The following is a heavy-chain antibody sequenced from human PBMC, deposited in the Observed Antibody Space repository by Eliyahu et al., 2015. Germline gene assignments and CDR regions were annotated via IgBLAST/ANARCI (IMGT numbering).Heavy chain of an antibody. J-gene: IGHJ4*02. V-gene: IGHV3-7*01. CDR2: IKKDGSEK. D-gene: IGHD3-22*01. CDR3: ARDLSYYYDSSDY. CDR1: GFXFSNYW. Sequence: EVQLVESGGGLVQPGGSLRLSCXASGFXFSNYWMSWVRQAPGKGLEWVANIKKDGSEKYYVDSVKGRFTISRDNAKNSLYLQMNSLRAEDTAVYYCARDLSYYYDSSDYWGQGTLVTVSS.